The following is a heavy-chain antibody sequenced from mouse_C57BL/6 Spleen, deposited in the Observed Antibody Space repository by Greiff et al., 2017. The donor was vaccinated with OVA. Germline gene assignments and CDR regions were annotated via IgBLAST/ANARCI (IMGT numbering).Heavy chain of an antibody. J-gene: IGHJ1*03. D-gene: IGHD2-3*01. CDR1: GYAFTNYL. V-gene: IGHV1-54*01. Sequence: VQLQQSGAELVRPGTSVKVSCKASGYAFTNYLIEWVKQRPGQGLEWIGVINPGSGGTNYNEKFKGKATLTADKSSSTAYMQLSSLTSEDSAVYFCARNGWGYFDVWGTGTTVTVSS. CDR3: ARNGWGYFDV. CDR2: INPGSGGT.